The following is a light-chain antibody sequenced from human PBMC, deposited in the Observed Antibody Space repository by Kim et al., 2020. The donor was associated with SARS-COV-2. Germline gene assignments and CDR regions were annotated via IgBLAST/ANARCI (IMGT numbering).Light chain of an antibody. Sequence: DIVMTQSSDSLAVSLGERATINCKSSQSVLYSSTNKNYLAWYQQKPGQPPKLLIYWASTRESGVPDRFSGSGSGTDFTLTISSLQAEDVAVYYGQQYYSTPLTVGGGTKLEI. CDR1: QSVLYSSTNKNY. J-gene: IGKJ4*01. CDR3: QQYYSTPLT. CDR2: WAS. V-gene: IGKV4-1*01.